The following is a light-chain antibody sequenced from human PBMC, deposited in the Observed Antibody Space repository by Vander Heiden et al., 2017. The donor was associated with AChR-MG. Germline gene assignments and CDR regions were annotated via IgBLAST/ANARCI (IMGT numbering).Light chain of an antibody. CDR3: CSYAGRSTV. CDR2: EGT. Sequence: QSALTQPASVSGSPGQSLTISCTGTSSDVGSYNRVSWDQQHPGKAPKLMIYEGTKRPSGVSNRFSGSKSGNTASLTISGLQAEDEAAYYCCSYAGRSTVFGGGTKLTVL. V-gene: IGLV2-23*01. J-gene: IGLJ2*01. CDR1: SSDVGSYNR.